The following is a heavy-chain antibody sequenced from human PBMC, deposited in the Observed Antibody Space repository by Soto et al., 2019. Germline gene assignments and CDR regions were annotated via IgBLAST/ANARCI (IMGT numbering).Heavy chain of an antibody. CDR1: GFTFSSYS. Sequence: GGFLRLSCAASGFTFSSYSMNWVRQAPGKGLEWVSYISSSSSTIYYADSVKGRFTISRDNAKNSLYLQMNSLRAEDKAVYNCAREPTTDAFDICGQGTMVTVSS. D-gene: IGHD5-12*01. J-gene: IGHJ3*02. CDR2: ISSSSSTI. V-gene: IGHV3-48*01. CDR3: AREPTTDAFDI.